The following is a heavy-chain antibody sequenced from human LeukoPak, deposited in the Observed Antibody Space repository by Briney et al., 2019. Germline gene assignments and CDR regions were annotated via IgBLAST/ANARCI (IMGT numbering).Heavy chain of an antibody. V-gene: IGHV3-20*04. Sequence: GGSLRLSCEASGFTLGDYVMTWVRQAPRKGGAWVSGVNWNGGSTGYADSVKGRFTISIDNAKNSLYLQMITLRAEDTAVYYGARGYDFWSGRRGVAFDIWGQGTMVTVSS. J-gene: IGHJ3*02. CDR1: GFTLGDYV. CDR2: VNWNGGST. D-gene: IGHD3-3*01. CDR3: ARGYDFWSGRRGVAFDI.